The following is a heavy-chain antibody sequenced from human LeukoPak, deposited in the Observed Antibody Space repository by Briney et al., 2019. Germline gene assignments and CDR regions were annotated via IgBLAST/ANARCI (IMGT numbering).Heavy chain of an antibody. Sequence: PGGSLRLSCAASGFXFSNYAMNWVRQAPGKGLEWVAVISYDGTNKYYADSVKGRFTISRDNSKNTMYLQMNSLRAEDTAMYYCARAPMSYDSSGFGGAFDIWGQGTMVTVSS. CDR2: ISYDGTNK. D-gene: IGHD3-22*01. CDR1: GFXFSNYA. J-gene: IGHJ3*02. V-gene: IGHV3-30-3*01. CDR3: ARAPMSYDSSGFGGAFDI.